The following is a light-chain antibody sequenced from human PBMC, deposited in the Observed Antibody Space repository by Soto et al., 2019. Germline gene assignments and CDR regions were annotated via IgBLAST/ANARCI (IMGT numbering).Light chain of an antibody. Sequence: EIVLTQSPGTLSLSPGEGATLSCRASQSVASMYLAWYQQKHGQPPRLLIYGASNRATGIPDRFSGSVSGADFTLTISRLEPEDFAVYYCQQHGTSPRAFGQGTRLEI. V-gene: IGKV3-20*01. J-gene: IGKJ5*01. CDR1: QSVASMY. CDR3: QQHGTSPRA. CDR2: GAS.